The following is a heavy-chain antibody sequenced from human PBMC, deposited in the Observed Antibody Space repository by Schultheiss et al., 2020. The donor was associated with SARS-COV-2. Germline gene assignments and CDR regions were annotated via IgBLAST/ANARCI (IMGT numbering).Heavy chain of an antibody. CDR2: INHSGST. CDR3: ARGRQPGVFWSGYYGYYFDY. D-gene: IGHD3-3*01. Sequence: SQTLSLTCTVSGGSISSYYWSWIRQPPGKGLEWIGEINHSGSTNYNPSLKSRVTISVDTSKNQFSLKLSSVTAADTAVYYCARGRQPGVFWSGYYGYYFDYWGQGTLVTVSS. V-gene: IGHV4-34*01. J-gene: IGHJ4*02. CDR1: GGSISSYY.